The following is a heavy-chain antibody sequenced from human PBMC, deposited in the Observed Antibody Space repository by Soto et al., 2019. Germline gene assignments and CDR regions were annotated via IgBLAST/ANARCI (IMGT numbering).Heavy chain of an antibody. CDR1: GFSFSNYN. CDR2: ITDSSDTV. J-gene: IGHJ4*02. D-gene: IGHD3-3*01. CDR3: ARDFGHGYYLDY. Sequence: GGSLRLSCVASGFSFSNYNMNWVRQAPGKGLEWVSYITDSSDTVHYADSVRGRFTISRDNAESSLYLQMNSLKDEDTAVYFCARDFGHGYYLDYWGRGTLVTVSS. V-gene: IGHV3-48*02.